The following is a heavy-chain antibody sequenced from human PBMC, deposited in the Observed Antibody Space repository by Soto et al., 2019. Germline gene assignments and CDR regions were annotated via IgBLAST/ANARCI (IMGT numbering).Heavy chain of an antibody. V-gene: IGHV3-11*06. J-gene: IGHJ3*02. Sequence: QVQLVESGGGLVKPGGSLRLSCAASGFTFSDYYMSWIRQAPGKGLEWVSYISSSSSYTNYADSVKGRFTISRDNAKNSLYLEMNILRAEDTAVYYCARDPPGIAAAGFAFYIWGQGTMVTVSS. CDR3: ARDPPGIAAAGFAFYI. D-gene: IGHD6-13*01. CDR1: GFTFSDYY. CDR2: ISSSSSYT.